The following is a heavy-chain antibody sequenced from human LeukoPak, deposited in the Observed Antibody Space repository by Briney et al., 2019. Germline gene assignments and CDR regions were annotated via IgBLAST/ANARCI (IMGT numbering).Heavy chain of an antibody. CDR1: GFTFSSSA. Sequence: GGSLRLSCAASGFTFSSSAMSWVRQAPGKGLEWVSYISSSSSYTNYADSVKGRFTISRDNAKNSLYLQMNSLRAEDTAVYYCARADSSGYYATDYWGQGTLVTVSS. J-gene: IGHJ4*02. CDR3: ARADSSGYYATDY. V-gene: IGHV3-21*05. D-gene: IGHD3-22*01. CDR2: ISSSSSYT.